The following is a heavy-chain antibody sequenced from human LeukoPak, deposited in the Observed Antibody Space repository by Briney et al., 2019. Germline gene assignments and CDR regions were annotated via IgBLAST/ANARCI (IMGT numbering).Heavy chain of an antibody. D-gene: IGHD3-10*01. V-gene: IGHV3-23*01. CDR3: AKDWDYGSGSYYNGLFDY. J-gene: IGHJ4*02. CDR1: GFTFSSYA. Sequence: GGSLRLSCAASGFTFSSYAMSWVRQAPGKGLEWVSAISGSGGSTYYADSVKGRFTISRDNSKNTLYLQMNSLRAEDTAVYYCAKDWDYGSGSYYNGLFDYWGQGTLVTVSS. CDR2: ISGSGGST.